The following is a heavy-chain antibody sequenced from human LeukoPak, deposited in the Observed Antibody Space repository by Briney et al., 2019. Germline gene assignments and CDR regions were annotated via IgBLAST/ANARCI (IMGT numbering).Heavy chain of an antibody. Sequence: GASVKVSCKASGYTFTSYDINWVRQATGQGLEWMGWMNPNSGNTGYAQKFQGRVTMTRNTSISTAYMELSSLRSEDTAVYYCARCPHYDFWSGYSEGNWFDPWGQGTLVTVSS. CDR3: ARCPHYDFWSGYSEGNWFDP. CDR2: MNPNSGNT. D-gene: IGHD3-3*01. CDR1: GYTFTSYD. V-gene: IGHV1-8*01. J-gene: IGHJ5*02.